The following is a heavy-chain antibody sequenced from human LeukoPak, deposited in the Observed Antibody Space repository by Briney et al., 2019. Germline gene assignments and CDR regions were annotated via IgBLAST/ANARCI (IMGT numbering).Heavy chain of an antibody. CDR1: GFTFSSYG. CDR2: IRYDGSNK. J-gene: IGHJ4*02. V-gene: IGHV3-30*02. Sequence: PGGSLRLSCAASGFTFSSYGMHWVRQAPGKGLEWVAFIRYDGSNKYYADSVKGRFTISRDNAKNSLYLQMNSLRAEDTAVYYCARVRGYPYYFDYWGQGTLVTVSS. CDR3: ARVRGYPYYFDY. D-gene: IGHD5-12*01.